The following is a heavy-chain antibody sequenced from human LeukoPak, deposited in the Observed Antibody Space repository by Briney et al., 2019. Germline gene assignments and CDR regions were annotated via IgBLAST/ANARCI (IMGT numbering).Heavy chain of an antibody. CDR2: ISSSGNTI. Sequence: PGGSLRLSCAASGFTFSDYYMSWIRQAPGKGLEWVSYISSSGNTIYNADSVKGRFTISRDNAKNSLYLQMNSLRAEDTAIYYCARLVSNWFDPWGQRTLVTVSS. V-gene: IGHV3-11*01. CDR1: GFTFSDYY. CDR3: ARLVSNWFDP. D-gene: IGHD1-26*01. J-gene: IGHJ5*02.